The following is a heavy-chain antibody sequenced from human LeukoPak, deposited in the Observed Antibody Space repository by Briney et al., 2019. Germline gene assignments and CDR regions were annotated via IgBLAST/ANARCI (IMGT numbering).Heavy chain of an antibody. Sequence: PSETLSLTCSVPGGPISSYYWSWIRQPPGKGLERIGYISYSGNTNYNPSRKSRVTISVDTSKNQFSLKLSSVTASDTAVYYCATRSTGVAATFDCWGQGALVTVSS. CDR3: ATRSTGVAATFDC. CDR2: ISYSGNT. V-gene: IGHV4-59*01. D-gene: IGHD2-15*01. J-gene: IGHJ4*02. CDR1: GGPISSYY.